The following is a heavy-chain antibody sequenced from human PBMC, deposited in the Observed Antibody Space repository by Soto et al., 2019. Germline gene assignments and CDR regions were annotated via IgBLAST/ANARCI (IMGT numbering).Heavy chain of an antibody. V-gene: IGHV3-23*01. Sequence: GVSLGLSCAASGFTFSNYAVTWVRQAPGKGLEWVSTISGSGGSTYYADSVKGRFTISRDNSKNTLYLQMNSLRAEDTAVYYCAKDQGSSWYEIDYWGQGTLVTVSS. CDR2: ISGSGGST. D-gene: IGHD6-13*01. J-gene: IGHJ4*02. CDR1: GFTFSNYA. CDR3: AKDQGSSWYEIDY.